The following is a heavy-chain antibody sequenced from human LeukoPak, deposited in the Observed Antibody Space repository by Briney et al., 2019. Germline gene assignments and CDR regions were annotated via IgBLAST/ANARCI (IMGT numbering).Heavy chain of an antibody. V-gene: IGHV3-9*01. CDR2: IGWNSGGI. CDR3: AKAGTVPFFDC. CDR1: GFTFDDHA. J-gene: IGHJ4*02. D-gene: IGHD6-13*01. Sequence: PGGSLRLSCAASGFTFDDHAMHWVRQAPGKGLKWVSVIGWNSGGIDYADSVKGRFTISRDNAKNSLYLQMNSLRAEDTALYYCAKAGTVPFFDCWGQGTLVTVSS.